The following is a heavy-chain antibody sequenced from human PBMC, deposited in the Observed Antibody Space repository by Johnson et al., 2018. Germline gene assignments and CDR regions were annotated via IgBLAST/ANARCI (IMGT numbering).Heavy chain of an antibody. D-gene: IGHD3-22*01. Sequence: QVQLVQSGGGVVQPGRSLRLFCAASRFTFSTYPMSWVRQAPGKGLEWVAVISYDGGNKYYADSVKGRFTISRDNAKNTLYLQMNSLRAEDTAVYYCARGGITMIMSHFQDWSQGTLVTVSS. V-gene: IGHV3-30-3*01. CDR1: RFTFSTYP. J-gene: IGHJ1*01. CDR2: ISYDGGNK. CDR3: ARGGITMIMSHFQD.